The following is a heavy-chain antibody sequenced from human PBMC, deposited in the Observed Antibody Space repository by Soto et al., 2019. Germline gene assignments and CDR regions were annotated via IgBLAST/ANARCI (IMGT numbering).Heavy chain of an antibody. V-gene: IGHV5-10-1*01. J-gene: IGHJ6*02. CDR3: ASTHCSSTSGYYYYGMDV. CDR2: IDPSDSYT. CDR1: GYSFTSYW. Sequence: GESLKISCKGSGYSFTSYWISWVRQMPGKGLEWMGRIDPSDSYTNYSPSFQGHVTISADKSISTAYLQWSSLKASDTAMYYCASTHCSSTSGYYYYGMDVWGQGTTVTVSS. D-gene: IGHD2-2*01.